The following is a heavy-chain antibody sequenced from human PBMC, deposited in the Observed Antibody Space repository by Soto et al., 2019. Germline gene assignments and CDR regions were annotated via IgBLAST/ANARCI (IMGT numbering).Heavy chain of an antibody. CDR2: INWNSDSI. J-gene: IGHJ6*02. V-gene: IGHV3-9*01. CDR1: GFTFDDYA. D-gene: IGHD3-3*01. Sequence: GGSLRLSCAASGFTFDDYAMHWVRQAPGKGLEWVSGINWNSDSIGYADSVKGRFTISRDNSKNTLYLQMNSLRAEDTAVYYCARDVVENFDFWSGFNYYYGMDVWGQGTTVTVSS. CDR3: ARDVVENFDFWSGFNYYYGMDV.